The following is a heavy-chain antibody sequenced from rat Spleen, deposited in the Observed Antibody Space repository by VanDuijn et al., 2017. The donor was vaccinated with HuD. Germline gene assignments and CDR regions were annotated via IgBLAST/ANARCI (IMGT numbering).Heavy chain of an antibody. CDR1: GFTFSDYY. CDR3: ASQGTYYGYKLLFDY. J-gene: IGHJ2*01. Sequence: EVQLVESDGGLVQPGRSLKLSCAASGFTFSDYYMAWVRRAPTKGLEWVTSISSGGGSTYYRDSVKGRFTISRDNAKSTLDLQMDSLRSEDTATYYCASQGTYYGYKLLFDYWGQGVMVTVSS. CDR2: ISSGGGST. D-gene: IGHD1-9*01. V-gene: IGHV5-25*01.